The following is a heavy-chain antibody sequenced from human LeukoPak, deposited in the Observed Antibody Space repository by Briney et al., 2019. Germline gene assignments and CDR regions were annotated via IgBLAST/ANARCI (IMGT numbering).Heavy chain of an antibody. D-gene: IGHD3-9*01. J-gene: IGHJ6*02. CDR1: GFTFSSYS. CDR2: ISSSSSYI. CDR3: AGDGLRYFDWLPPYYYYYYGMDV. Sequence: GGSLRLSCAASGFTFSSYSMNWVRQAPGKGLEWVSSISSSSSYIYYADSVKGRFTISRDNAKNSLYLQMNSLRAEDTAVFYRAGDGLRYFDWLPPYYYYYYGMDVWGQGTTVTVSS. V-gene: IGHV3-21*01.